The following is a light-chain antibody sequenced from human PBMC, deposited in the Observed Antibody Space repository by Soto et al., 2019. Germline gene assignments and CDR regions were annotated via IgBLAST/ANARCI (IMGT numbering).Light chain of an antibody. Sequence: IQMTQSPSTLSASVGDRVTITCRASQSISSWLAWYQQKPGKAPKLLIYAASTLQSGVPSRFSGSGSGAEFTLTISSLQPEDFATYYCQQFNSYPITFGQGARLEI. V-gene: IGKV1-5*01. CDR3: QQFNSYPIT. CDR1: QSISSW. CDR2: AAS. J-gene: IGKJ5*01.